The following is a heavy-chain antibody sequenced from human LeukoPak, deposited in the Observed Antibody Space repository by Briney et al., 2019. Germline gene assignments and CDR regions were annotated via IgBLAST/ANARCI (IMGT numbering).Heavy chain of an antibody. J-gene: IGHJ4*02. CDR1: GYSFSNYW. CDR3: ARPVTTITIFGVVTEYFDY. CDR2: IYPGDSDT. D-gene: IGHD3-3*01. V-gene: IGHV5-51*01. Sequence: GESLKISCKGSGYSFSNYWIGWVRQMPGKGLEWMGIIYPGDSDTRYSPSFQGQVTISADKSISTTYLQWSSLKASDTAMYYCARPVTTITIFGVVTEYFDYWGQGTLVTVSS.